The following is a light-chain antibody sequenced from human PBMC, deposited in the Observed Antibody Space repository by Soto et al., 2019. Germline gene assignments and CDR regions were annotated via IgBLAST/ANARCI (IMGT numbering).Light chain of an antibody. CDR3: QQSYSTPYT. Sequence: DIQMTQSPSSLSASVGDRVTITCRASQSISSYLNWYQQKPGKAPKLLIYAASSLQSGVPSRFSGSGSGTDFNLTISSLQPEDFATYSCQQSYSTPYTFGQGTKLEIK. CDR2: AAS. CDR1: QSISSY. V-gene: IGKV1-39*01. J-gene: IGKJ2*01.